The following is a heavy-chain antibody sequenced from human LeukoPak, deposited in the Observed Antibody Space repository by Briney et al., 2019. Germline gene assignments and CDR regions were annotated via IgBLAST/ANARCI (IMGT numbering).Heavy chain of an antibody. CDR2: IYYSGST. V-gene: IGHV4-39*01. CDR3: ARHLTGSTWFDY. Sequence: PSETLSLTCTVSGGSISSSSYYWGWIRQPPGKGLEWIGSIYYSGSTYYNPSLKSRVTISVDTSKNQFSLKLSSVTAADTALYYCARHLTGSTWFDYWGQGTLVAVSS. J-gene: IGHJ4*02. D-gene: IGHD6-13*01. CDR1: GGSISSSSYY.